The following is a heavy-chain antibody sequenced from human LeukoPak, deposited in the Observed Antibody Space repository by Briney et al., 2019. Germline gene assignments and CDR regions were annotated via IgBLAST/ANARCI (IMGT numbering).Heavy chain of an antibody. CDR3: AKDRDIVVVPAAITFVY. V-gene: IGHV3-30*02. D-gene: IGHD2-2*02. J-gene: IGHJ4*02. Sequence: GGSLRLSCAASGFTFNNYGIHWVRQAPGRGLEWVAFIRYDGSDKYYADSVKGRFTISRDNSKNTLYLQMNSLRAEDTAVYYCAKDRDIVVVPAAITFVYWGQGTLVTVSS. CDR1: GFTFNNYG. CDR2: IRYDGSDK.